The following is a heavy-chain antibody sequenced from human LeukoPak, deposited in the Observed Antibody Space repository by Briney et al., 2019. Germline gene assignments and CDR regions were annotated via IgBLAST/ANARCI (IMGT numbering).Heavy chain of an antibody. CDR1: GGSISTYY. J-gene: IGHJ6*03. Sequence: SETLSLTCPVSGGSISTYYWSWIRQPPGKGLEWIGYMYYSGSTNYNPSLKSRVTISVDTSKNQFSPKLSSVTAADTAVYYCARIAVAGDYYYYYMDVWGKGTTVTVSS. CDR2: MYYSGST. D-gene: IGHD6-19*01. CDR3: ARIAVAGDYYYYYMDV. V-gene: IGHV4-59*08.